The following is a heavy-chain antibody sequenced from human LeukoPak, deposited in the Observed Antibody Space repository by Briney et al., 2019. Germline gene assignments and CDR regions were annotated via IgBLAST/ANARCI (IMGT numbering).Heavy chain of an antibody. CDR2: IIPIFGTA. V-gene: IGHV1-69*05. CDR1: GGTFSSYA. Sequence: SVKVSCKASGGTFSSYAISWVRQAPGQGLEWMGGIIPIFGTANYAQKFQGRVTITTDESTSTAYMELSSLRSEDTAVYYCARDSTCSSTSCYDLAFDIWGQGTMVTVSS. D-gene: IGHD2-2*01. CDR3: ARDSTCSSTSCYDLAFDI. J-gene: IGHJ3*02.